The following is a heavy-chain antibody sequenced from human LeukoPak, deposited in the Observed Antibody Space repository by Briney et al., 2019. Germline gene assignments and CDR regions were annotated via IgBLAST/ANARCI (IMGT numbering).Heavy chain of an antibody. J-gene: IGHJ4*01. CDR1: GFTFSGYA. CDR2: ISGSGGST. V-gene: IGHV3-23*01. Sequence: PGGSLRLSCAASGFTFSGYALSWVRQAPGRGLEWVSAISGSGGSTYYADSVKGRFTISRYNSKNTLYLQMNSLRAEDTAVYYCAKPDRQCVVFVYSGDGTLVTVSS. CDR3: AKPDRQCVVFVY. D-gene: IGHD3-22*01.